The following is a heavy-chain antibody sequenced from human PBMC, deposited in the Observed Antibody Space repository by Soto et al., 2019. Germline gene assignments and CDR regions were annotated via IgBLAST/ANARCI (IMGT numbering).Heavy chain of an antibody. CDR3: ARDTVEYSSSRDAFDI. CDR2: IWYDGSNK. D-gene: IGHD6-6*01. V-gene: IGHV3-33*08. CDR1: GFTFSSYG. J-gene: IGHJ3*02. Sequence: GGYLRLSCAASGFTFSSYGMHWVRQAPGKGLEWVAVIWYDGSNKYYADSVKGRFTISRDNSKNTLYLQMNSLRAEDTAVYYCARDTVEYSSSRDAFDIWGQGTMVTVSS.